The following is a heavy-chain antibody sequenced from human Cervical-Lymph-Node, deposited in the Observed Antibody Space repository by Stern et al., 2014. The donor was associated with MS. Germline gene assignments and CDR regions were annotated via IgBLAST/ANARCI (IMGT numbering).Heavy chain of an antibody. Sequence: VQLVESGAEVKKPGASVKVSCKASGHRFTNLEISWLRQATGQGLEWLGKIYPDSGDTQYAQKFQGRVTMTRDTSMSAVYMELSSLTSDDTAVYFCARDSYNVTLRSGDGFDLWGQGTAVTVSS. CDR2: IYPDSGDT. V-gene: IGHV1-8*01. J-gene: IGHJ3*01. CDR1: GHRFTNLE. D-gene: IGHD1-14*01. CDR3: ARDSYNVTLRSGDGFDL.